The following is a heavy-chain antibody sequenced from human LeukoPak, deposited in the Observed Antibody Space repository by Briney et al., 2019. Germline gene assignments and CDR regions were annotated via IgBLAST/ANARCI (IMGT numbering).Heavy chain of an antibody. Sequence: GGSLRLSCAASGFTFSSYSMNWVRQAPGKGLEWVSSISSSSSYIYYADSVKGRFTISRDNAKNSLYLQMNSLRAEDTAVYYCARVRTSRGSSSNPGYWGQGTLVTVSS. J-gene: IGHJ4*02. CDR2: ISSSSSYI. CDR3: ARVRTSRGSSSNPGY. V-gene: IGHV3-21*01. CDR1: GFTFSSYS. D-gene: IGHD1-26*01.